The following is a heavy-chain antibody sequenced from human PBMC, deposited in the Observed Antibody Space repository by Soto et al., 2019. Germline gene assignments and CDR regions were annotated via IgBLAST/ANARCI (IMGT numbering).Heavy chain of an antibody. CDR1: GFTVSSNY. D-gene: IGHD3-22*01. V-gene: IGHV3-53*01. CDR3: ARGRNYDSSGYHFDY. J-gene: IGHJ4*02. CDR2: IYSGGST. Sequence: GGSLRLSCAASGFTVSSNYMSWVRRAPGKGLEWVSVIYSGGSTYYADSVKGRFTISRDNSKNTLYLQMNSLRAEDTAVYYCARGRNYDSSGYHFDYWGQGTLVTVSS.